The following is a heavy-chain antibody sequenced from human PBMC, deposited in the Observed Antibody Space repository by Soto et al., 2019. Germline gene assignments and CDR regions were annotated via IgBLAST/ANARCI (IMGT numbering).Heavy chain of an antibody. CDR1: GDSISNNNW. V-gene: IGHV4-4*02. CDR2: VHHSGRS. J-gene: IGHJ4*02. D-gene: IGHD3-10*01. Sequence: QVQLQESGPGLTKPSGTLSLTCAVSGDSISNNNWWSWVRQPPGKGLEWIGEVHHSGRSNSNPSLTSRVTMSIDTSKNQFSLRLDSVTAADTAVYYCAHTIGSGSYIPYWGQGTLVTVSS. CDR3: AHTIGSGSYIPY.